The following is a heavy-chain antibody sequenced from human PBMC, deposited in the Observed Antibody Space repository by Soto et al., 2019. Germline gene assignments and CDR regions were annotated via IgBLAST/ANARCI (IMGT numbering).Heavy chain of an antibody. J-gene: IGHJ5*02. V-gene: IGHV4-30-2*01. CDR2: IYHSGST. Sequence: QLQLQESGSGLVKPSQTLSLTCAVSGGSISSGGYSWSWIRQPPGKGLEWIGYIYHSGSTYYNPSLKSRVTISVDRSKNQFSLKLSSVTAADTAVYYCAREAYCSGGSCYHTAGGFDPWGQGTLVTVSS. CDR1: GGSISSGGYS. CDR3: AREAYCSGGSCYHTAGGFDP. D-gene: IGHD2-15*01.